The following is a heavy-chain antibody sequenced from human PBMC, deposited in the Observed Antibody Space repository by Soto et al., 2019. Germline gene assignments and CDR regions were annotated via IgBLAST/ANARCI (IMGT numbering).Heavy chain of an antibody. CDR2: MNPNSGNT. V-gene: IGHV1-8*01. D-gene: IGHD1-1*01. J-gene: IGHJ5*02. CDR3: VRMASSGTLNWFDP. CDR1: GYTFISYG. Sequence: ASVKVSCKASGYTFISYGISWVRQATGQGLEWMGWMNPNSGNTGYALKFQGRVSMTRNTSIYTVYLELSSLASDDTAVYYCVRMASSGTLNWFDPWGQGTLVAVSS.